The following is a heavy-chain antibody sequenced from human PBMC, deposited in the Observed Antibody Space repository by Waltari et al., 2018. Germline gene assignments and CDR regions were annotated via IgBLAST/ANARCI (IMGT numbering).Heavy chain of an antibody. CDR1: GGTFSSYA. J-gene: IGHJ4*02. V-gene: IGHV1-69*10. CDR2: IIPIFGIA. D-gene: IGHD3-9*01. CDR3: AISTPSDILTGPFAY. Sequence: QVQLVQSGAEVKKPGSSVKVSCKASGGTFSSYAISWVRQAPGQGLEWMGGIIPIFGIAKYALKCQARGTITADKSTSTAYMELSSLRSEDADVYYCAISTPSDILTGPFAYWGQGTLVTVSS.